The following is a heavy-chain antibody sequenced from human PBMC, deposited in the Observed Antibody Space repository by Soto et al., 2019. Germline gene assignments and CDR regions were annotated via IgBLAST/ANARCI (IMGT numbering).Heavy chain of an antibody. J-gene: IGHJ3*02. CDR3: AREHDFWSGYAFDM. D-gene: IGHD3-3*01. CDR2: INAGNGNT. V-gene: IGHV1-3*01. CDR1: GYRFTDYA. Sequence: QVQLVQSGAEVKKPGASVRVSCKASGYRFTDYAIEWVRQAPGQRLEWMGWINAGNGNTKYSQMLQGRLTITSDTSASTAYMDLSSLTSEDTAVYYCAREHDFWSGYAFDMWGQGTMVIVSS.